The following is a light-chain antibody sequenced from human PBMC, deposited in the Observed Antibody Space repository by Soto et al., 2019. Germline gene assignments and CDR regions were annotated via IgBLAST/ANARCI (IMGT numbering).Light chain of an antibody. CDR3: QQLNSFPFT. CDR2: GAS. J-gene: IGKJ3*01. CDR1: QAISVY. V-gene: IGKV1-9*01. Sequence: DIPLTQSPSFLSAPVGDRVTITCRASQAISVYLAWYQQKPGKAPNLLIYGASTLQSGVPSRFSGSGSGTEFTLKISSLQPEDFATYYCQQLNSFPFTFGPGTKVDI.